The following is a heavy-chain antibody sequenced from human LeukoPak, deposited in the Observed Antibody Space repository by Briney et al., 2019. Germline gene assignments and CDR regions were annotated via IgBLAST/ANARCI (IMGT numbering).Heavy chain of an antibody. V-gene: IGHV1-69*04. J-gene: IGHJ4*02. CDR3: AREDGTRWLQPGK. CDR1: GGTFSSYA. CDR2: IIPILGIA. D-gene: IGHD5-24*01. Sequence: SVKVSCEASGGTFSSYAISWVRQAPGQGLEWMGRIIPILGIANYAQKFQGRVTITADKSTSTAYMELSSLRSEDTAVYYRAREDGTRWLQPGKWGQGTLVTVSS.